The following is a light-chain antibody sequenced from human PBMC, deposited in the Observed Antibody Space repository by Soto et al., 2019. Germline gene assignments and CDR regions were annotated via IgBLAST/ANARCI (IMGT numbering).Light chain of an antibody. CDR2: KAS. J-gene: IGKJ1*01. V-gene: IGKV1-5*03. CDR1: QNINTW. Sequence: DIQMTQSPTTVSASVGDRVTITCRASQNINTWLAWYQQKPGKAPKLLILKASTLESGVPSRFSGSGSGTEFTLTISSLQPDDLGTYYCQQYNNYSWAFGQGTRVEIK. CDR3: QQYNNYSWA.